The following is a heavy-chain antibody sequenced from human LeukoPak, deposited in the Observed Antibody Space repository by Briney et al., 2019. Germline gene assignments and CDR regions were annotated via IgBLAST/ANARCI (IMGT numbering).Heavy chain of an antibody. CDR1: GGSFSGYY. Sequence: SETLSLTCAVYGGSFSGYYWSWIRQPPGKGLEWIGEINHSGSTNHNPSLKSRVTISVDTSKNQFSLKLSSVTAADTAVYYCARAGNWFDPWGQGTLVTVSS. V-gene: IGHV4-34*01. J-gene: IGHJ5*02. CDR2: INHSGST. D-gene: IGHD3-10*01. CDR3: ARAGNWFDP.